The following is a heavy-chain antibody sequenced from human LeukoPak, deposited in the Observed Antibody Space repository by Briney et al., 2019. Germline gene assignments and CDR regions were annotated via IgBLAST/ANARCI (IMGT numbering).Heavy chain of an antibody. CDR3: ARQQDSSGSREAFDI. V-gene: IGHV4-59*08. D-gene: IGHD3-22*01. Sequence: PSETLSLTCTVSGGSISSYYWSWIRQPPGKGLEWIGYIYYSGSTNYNPSLKSRVTISVDTSKNQFSLKLSSVTAADTAVYYCARQQDSSGSREAFDIWGQGTMVTVSS. CDR2: IYYSGST. CDR1: GGSISSYY. J-gene: IGHJ3*02.